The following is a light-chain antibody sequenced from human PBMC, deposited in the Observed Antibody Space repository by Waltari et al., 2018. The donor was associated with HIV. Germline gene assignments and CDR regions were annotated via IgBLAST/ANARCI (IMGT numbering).Light chain of an antibody. CDR1: ALPKKH. CDR3: QSADSSGTSGV. Sequence: SHELTQPPSVSVSPGQTDRNTRPGDALPKKHAYWYQQKPGQAPVLVLYKDSEGPSRIPERFAGSSSWTTVTLTISGVQAEDGADYDCQSADSSGTSGVFGGGTKLTVL. J-gene: IGLJ3*02. CDR2: KDS. V-gene: IGLV3-25*03.